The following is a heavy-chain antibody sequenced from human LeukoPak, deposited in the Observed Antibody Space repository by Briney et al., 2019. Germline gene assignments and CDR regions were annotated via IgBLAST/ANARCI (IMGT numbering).Heavy chain of an antibody. J-gene: IGHJ5*02. CDR3: ARASYYDFWSGYYPYNWFDP. D-gene: IGHD3-3*01. Sequence: PSETLSLTCTVSGGSISSGDYYWSWIRQPPGKGLEWIGYIYYSGSTYYNPSLKSRVTISVDTSKNQFSLKLSSVTAADTAVYYCARASYYDFWSGYYPYNWFDPWGQGTLVTVSS. V-gene: IGHV4-30-4*01. CDR2: IYYSGST. CDR1: GGSISSGDYY.